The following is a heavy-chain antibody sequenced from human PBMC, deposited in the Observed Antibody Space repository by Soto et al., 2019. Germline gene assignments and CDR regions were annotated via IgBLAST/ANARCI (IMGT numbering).Heavy chain of an antibody. CDR3: ARDWPLYDFPDAFDI. CDR2: IYYNGST. CDR1: GVSISSGDFY. D-gene: IGHD3-3*01. V-gene: IGHV4-30-4*08. Sequence: SESLSLTCTVSGVSISSGDFYWSCIRQPPGKGLVWIGNIYYNGSTYYNPALKSRVTITVDADNNHFSQKLITGTAGETAVYYCARDWPLYDFPDAFDIWGQGTMVTVSS. J-gene: IGHJ3*02.